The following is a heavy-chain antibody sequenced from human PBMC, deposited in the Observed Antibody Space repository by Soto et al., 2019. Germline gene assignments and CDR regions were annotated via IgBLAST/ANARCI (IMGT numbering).Heavy chain of an antibody. D-gene: IGHD3-10*01. Sequence: EVQLVESGGGLVKPGGSLRLSCAASGFTFSSYSMNWVRQAPGKGLEWVSSISSSSSYIYYADSVKGRFTISRDNAKNSLYLQMNGLRAEDTAVYYCAREGVQHGSGPYYYYGMDVWGPGTTGTVSS. J-gene: IGHJ6*02. CDR3: AREGVQHGSGPYYYYGMDV. V-gene: IGHV3-21*01. CDR1: GFTFSSYS. CDR2: ISSSSSYI.